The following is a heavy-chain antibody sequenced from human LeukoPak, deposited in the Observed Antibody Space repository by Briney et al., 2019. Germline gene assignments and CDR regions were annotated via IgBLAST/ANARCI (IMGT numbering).Heavy chain of an antibody. Sequence: GASVKASCKASGYTFTGYQMHWVRQAPGQGLEWMGWLNPNSGGRNNTLRFQGTVNMTRHTSSSTVYMELSRLRSDDTAVYCCARYVEASINWFDPWGQGTLVTASS. CDR2: LNPNSGGR. D-gene: IGHD1-1*01. V-gene: IGHV1-2*02. CDR3: ARYVEASINWFDP. CDR1: GYTFTGYQ. J-gene: IGHJ5*02.